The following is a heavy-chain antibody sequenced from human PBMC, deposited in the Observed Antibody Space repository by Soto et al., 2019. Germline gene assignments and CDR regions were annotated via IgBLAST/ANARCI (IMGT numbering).Heavy chain of an antibody. CDR1: GFDFTTFS. CDR2: ITYDGSNQ. Sequence: PGGSLRLSCAASGFDFTTFSMHWVRQAPGKGLEWVGVITYDGSNQYYADSVKGRFTISRDNSRNMLFLQMNSLRPDDTAVYYCARAPSGSYPEFDYWGQGALVTVSS. D-gene: IGHD1-26*01. V-gene: IGHV3-30*03. CDR3: ARAPSGSYPEFDY. J-gene: IGHJ4*02.